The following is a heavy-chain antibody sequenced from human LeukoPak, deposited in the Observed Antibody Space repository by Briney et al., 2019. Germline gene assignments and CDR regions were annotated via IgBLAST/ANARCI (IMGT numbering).Heavy chain of an antibody. CDR3: VRDNDWAFHY. D-gene: IGHD3-9*01. CDR1: GFTFSDYV. V-gene: IGHV3-48*01. J-gene: IGHJ4*02. CDR2: INRNGEMI. Sequence: PGGSLRLSCAASGFTFSDYVMSWVRQAPGKGLEWVSYINRNGEMIYYADSVKGRFTISRDTAKKTLYLQMNSLRGDDTALYYCVRDNDWAFHYWGQGTLVTVSS.